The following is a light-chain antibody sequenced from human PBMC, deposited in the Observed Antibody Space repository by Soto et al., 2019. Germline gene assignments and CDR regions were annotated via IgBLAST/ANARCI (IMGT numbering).Light chain of an antibody. V-gene: IGLV2-8*01. Sequence: SARAQPPSASESPGQSVTIYCAGTSNDVGGYNFVSWYQQHPGKAPKLMIFEVSKRPSGVPDRFSGSKSGNTASLTVSGLQAEDEADYYCSSYAGNNIFYVFGTGTKVTVL. J-gene: IGLJ1*01. CDR2: EVS. CDR1: SNDVGGYNF. CDR3: SSYAGNNIFYV.